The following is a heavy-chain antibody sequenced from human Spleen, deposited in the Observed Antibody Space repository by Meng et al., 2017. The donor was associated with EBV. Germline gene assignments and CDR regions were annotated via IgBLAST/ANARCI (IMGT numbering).Heavy chain of an antibody. CDR1: DGSFSAFY. J-gene: IGHJ4*02. Sequence: QVQIQQWGAGLLKPSETLSLPCAVYDGSFSAFYWNWFRQSPGKGLEWIGEINHSGSTNYNPSLKSRVTMSVDTSKNQFSLKLSSLTAADTAVYYCARAPNDGYHPLGYWGQGTLVTVSS. V-gene: IGHV4-34*01. D-gene: IGHD5-24*01. CDR3: ARAPNDGYHPLGY. CDR2: INHSGST.